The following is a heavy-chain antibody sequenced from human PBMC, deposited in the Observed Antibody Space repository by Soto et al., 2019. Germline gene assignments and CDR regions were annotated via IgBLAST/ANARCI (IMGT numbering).Heavy chain of an antibody. V-gene: IGHV1-69*02. Sequence: QVQLVQSGAEVKKPGSSVKVSCKASGGTFSSYTISWVRQAPGQGLEWMGRIIPILGIANYAQKFQGRVTITADKSTSTAYMELSSLRSEDTAVYYCARAFSGIAAAGSTAFDIWGQGTMVTVSS. J-gene: IGHJ3*02. D-gene: IGHD6-13*01. CDR1: GGTFSSYT. CDR2: IIPILGIA. CDR3: ARAFSGIAAAGSTAFDI.